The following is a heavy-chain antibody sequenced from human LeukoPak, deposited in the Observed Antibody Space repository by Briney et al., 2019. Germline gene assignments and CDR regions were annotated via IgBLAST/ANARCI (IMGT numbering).Heavy chain of an antibody. J-gene: IGHJ6*03. D-gene: IGHD3-3*01. Sequence: PGGSLRLSCAASGFTFSSYSMTWVRQAPGKGLEWVSYISSSSSTIYYADSVKGRFTISRDNARNSLYLQMNSLKTEDTAVYYCTTDFWSGYAYYYYMDVWGKGTTVTVSS. V-gene: IGHV3-48*04. CDR1: GFTFSSYS. CDR3: TTDFWSGYAYYYYMDV. CDR2: ISSSSSTI.